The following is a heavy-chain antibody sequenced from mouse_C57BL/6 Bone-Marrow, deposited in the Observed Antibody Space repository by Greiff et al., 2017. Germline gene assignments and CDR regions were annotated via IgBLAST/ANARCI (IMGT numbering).Heavy chain of an antibody. Sequence: VQLKESGAELVRPGASVKLSCTASGFNIKDDYMHWVKQRPEQGLEWIGWIDPENGDTEYASKFQGKATITADTSSNTAYLQLSSLTSEDTAVYYCTALSYFDYWGQGTSVTVSS. J-gene: IGHJ4*01. D-gene: IGHD2-10*01. CDR2: IDPENGDT. V-gene: IGHV14-4*01. CDR3: TALSYFDY. CDR1: GFNIKDDY.